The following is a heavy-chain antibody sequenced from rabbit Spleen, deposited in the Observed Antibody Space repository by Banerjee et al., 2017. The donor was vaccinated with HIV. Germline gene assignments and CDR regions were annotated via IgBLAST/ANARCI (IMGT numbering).Heavy chain of an antibody. CDR2: INAVTGKA. V-gene: IGHV1S45*01. Sequence: QEQLVESGGGLVKPEGSLKLSCTASGFSFSNKAVMCWVRQAPGKGLEWIACINAVTGKAVYATWAKGRFTFSKTSSTTVTLQMTSLTAADTATYFCVRDGSYVDFMVILWGPGTLVTVS. J-gene: IGHJ6*01. CDR1: GFSFSNKAV. CDR3: VRDGSYVDFMVIL. D-gene: IGHD2-1*01.